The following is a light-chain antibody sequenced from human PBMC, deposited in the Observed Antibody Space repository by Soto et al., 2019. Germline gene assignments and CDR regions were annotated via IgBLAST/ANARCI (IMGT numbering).Light chain of an antibody. J-gene: IGKJ1*01. V-gene: IGKV1-5*03. Sequence: DIPMTQSPATLSSSVGDRVTITCRASQTISSWLAWYQQKPGKAPKLLIYKASNLEGGVPSRFSGSGSGTEFTLTISSLQPDDFATYYCQQYHSLATFGQGTRVEIK. CDR2: KAS. CDR3: QQYHSLAT. CDR1: QTISSW.